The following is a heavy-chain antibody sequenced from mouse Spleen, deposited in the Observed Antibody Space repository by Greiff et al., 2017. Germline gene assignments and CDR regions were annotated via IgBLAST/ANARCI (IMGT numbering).Heavy chain of an antibody. CDR3: ARGGLRYYAMDY. CDR2: INPNNGGT. V-gene: IGHV1-18*01. Sequence: EVQRVESGPELVKPGASVKIPCKASGYTFTDYNMDWVKQSHGKSLEWIGDINPNNGGTIYNQKFKGKATLTVDKSSSTAYMELRSLTSEDTAVYYCARGGLRYYAMDYWGQGTSVTVSS. D-gene: IGHD2-2*01. CDR1: GYTFTDYN. J-gene: IGHJ4*01.